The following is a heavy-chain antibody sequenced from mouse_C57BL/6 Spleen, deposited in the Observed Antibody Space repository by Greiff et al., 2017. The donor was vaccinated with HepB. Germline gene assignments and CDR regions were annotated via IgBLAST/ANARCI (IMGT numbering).Heavy chain of an antibody. CDR1: GFTFSSYT. V-gene: IGHV5-9*01. J-gene: IGHJ2*01. CDR3: ARITTAGYFDY. D-gene: IGHD1-2*01. Sequence: EVKVVESGGGLVKPGGSLKLSCAASGFTFSSYTMSWVRQTPEKRLEWVATISGGGGNTYYPDSVKGRFTLSRDNAKNTLYLQMSSLRSEDTALYYCARITTAGYFDYWGQGTTLTVSS. CDR2: ISGGGGNT.